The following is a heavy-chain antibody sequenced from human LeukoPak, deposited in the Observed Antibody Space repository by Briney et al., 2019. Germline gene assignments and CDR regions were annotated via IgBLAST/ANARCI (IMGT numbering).Heavy chain of an antibody. CDR3: ASTRNYDILTGYAYYYYGMDV. Sequence: ASVKVSCKASGGTFSSYAISWVRQAPGQGLEWMGGIIPIFGTANYAQKFQGRVTITADESTSTAYMELSSLRSEDTAVYYCASTRNYDILTGYAYYYYGMDVWGQGTTVTVSS. J-gene: IGHJ6*02. CDR1: GGTFSSYA. CDR2: IIPIFGTA. V-gene: IGHV1-69*13. D-gene: IGHD3-9*01.